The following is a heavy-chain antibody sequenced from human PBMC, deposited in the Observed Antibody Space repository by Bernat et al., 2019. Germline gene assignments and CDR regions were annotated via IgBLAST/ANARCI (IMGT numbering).Heavy chain of an antibody. J-gene: IGHJ4*02. Sequence: EVQLLESGGGLVQPGGSLRLSCAASGFTFSSYAMSWVRQAPGKGLEWVSAISGSGGSTYYADSVKGRFTISRDNSKNTRYLQMTSLRAEDTAVYYCVRDPNRRLDYWGQGTQVTVSP. D-gene: IGHD1/OR15-1a*01. V-gene: IGHV3-23*01. CDR2: ISGSGGST. CDR1: GFTFSSYA. CDR3: VRDPNRRLDY.